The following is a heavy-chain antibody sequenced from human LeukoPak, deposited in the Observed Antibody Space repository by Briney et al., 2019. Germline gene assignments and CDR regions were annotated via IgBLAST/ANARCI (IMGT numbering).Heavy chain of an antibody. V-gene: IGHV5-10-1*01. CDR3: ARRYCSSTSFYGDAFDI. D-gene: IGHD2-2*01. CDR2: IDPSDSYT. CDR1: GYSFTSYW. J-gene: IGHJ3*02. Sequence: GESLRISSKGSGYSFTSYWISWVRQMPGKGLEWMGRIDPSDSYTNYSPSFQGHVTISADKSISTAYLQWSSLKASDTAMYYCARRYCSSTSFYGDAFDIWGQGTMVTVSS.